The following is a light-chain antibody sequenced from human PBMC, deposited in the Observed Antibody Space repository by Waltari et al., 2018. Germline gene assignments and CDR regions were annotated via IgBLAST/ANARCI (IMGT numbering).Light chain of an antibody. CDR3: QQYKTFPLT. CDR1: QGISKF. Sequence: DIQMTQSPSSLAASVGDRVTIPRRASQGISKFLAWFRQKPGKAPQSLIYGSSSLQSGVPSRFSGSGSGTDFTLTISSLQPEDFASYYCQQYKTFPLTFGGGTKVEIK. V-gene: IGKV1-16*01. CDR2: GSS. J-gene: IGKJ4*01.